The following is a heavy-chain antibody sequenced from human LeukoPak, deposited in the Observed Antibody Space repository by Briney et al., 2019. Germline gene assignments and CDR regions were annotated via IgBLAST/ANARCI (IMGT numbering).Heavy chain of an antibody. Sequence: GRSLRLSCAASGFTFSSYGMHWVRQAPGMGLEWVAVIWYDGSIKFYVDSVKGRFTISRDNSKNTLYLQMNSLRAEDTAVYYCARDPMTAAGSKDGMDVWGQGTTVTVSS. V-gene: IGHV3-33*01. J-gene: IGHJ6*02. D-gene: IGHD6-13*01. CDR3: ARDPMTAAGSKDGMDV. CDR2: IWYDGSIK. CDR1: GFTFSSYG.